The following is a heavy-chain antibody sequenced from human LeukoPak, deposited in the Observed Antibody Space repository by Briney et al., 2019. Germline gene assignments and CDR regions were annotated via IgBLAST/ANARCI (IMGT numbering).Heavy chain of an antibody. CDR2: IYHSGST. D-gene: IGHD3-10*01. Sequence: PSETLSLTCAVSGGSISSGGYSWSWIRQPPGKGLEWIGYIYHSGSTYYNPSLKSRVTISVDRSKNQFSLKLSSVTAADTAVYYCVRVALMVRGVSDAFDIWGQGTMVTVSS. CDR1: GGSISSGGYS. CDR3: VRVALMVRGVSDAFDI. V-gene: IGHV4-30-2*01. J-gene: IGHJ3*02.